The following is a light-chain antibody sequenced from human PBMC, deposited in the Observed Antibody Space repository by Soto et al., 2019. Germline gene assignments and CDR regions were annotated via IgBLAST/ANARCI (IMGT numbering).Light chain of an antibody. V-gene: IGKV3D-11*02. CDR1: QSINTY. J-gene: IGKJ5*01. CDR3: QQRRSWQVT. Sequence: EIVMTQSPATLSLSPGEGHTLSCRASQSINTYLAWYQQKPGQAPRLLIYDASKRATGIPARFSGSGSGTNFTLTISSLEPEDFAVYYCQQRRSWQVTFGQGTRLEIK. CDR2: DAS.